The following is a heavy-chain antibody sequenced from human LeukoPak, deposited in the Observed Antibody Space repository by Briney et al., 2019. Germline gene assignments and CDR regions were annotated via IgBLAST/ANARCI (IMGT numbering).Heavy chain of an antibody. Sequence: PSETLALTCAVYCGSFSGYYWSWIRQPPGKGVEWIGEINHSGSTNYNPSLKSRVTISVHTSKNQFSLKLSSVTAADTAVYYCARNRARWGSYRTPHDYWGQGTLVTVSS. CDR3: ARNRARWGSYRTPHDY. J-gene: IGHJ4*02. D-gene: IGHD3-16*02. CDR2: INHSGST. CDR1: CGSFSGYY. V-gene: IGHV4-34*01.